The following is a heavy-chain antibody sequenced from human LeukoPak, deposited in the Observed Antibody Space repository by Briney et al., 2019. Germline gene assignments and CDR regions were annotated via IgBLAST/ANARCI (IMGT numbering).Heavy chain of an antibody. D-gene: IGHD6-13*01. V-gene: IGHV4-59*01. J-gene: IGHJ5*02. CDR2: IYYSGST. Sequence: KPSETLSLTCTASGGSISSYYWSWIRQPPGKGLEWIGYIYYSGSTNYNPSLKSRVTISVDTSKNQFSLKLSSVTAADTAVYYCARDQYSSSWYWFDPWGQGTLVTVSS. CDR1: GGSISSYY. CDR3: ARDQYSSSWYWFDP.